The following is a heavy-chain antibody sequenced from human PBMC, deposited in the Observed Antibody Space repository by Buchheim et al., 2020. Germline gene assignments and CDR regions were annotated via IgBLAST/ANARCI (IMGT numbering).Heavy chain of an antibody. J-gene: IGHJ6*02. V-gene: IGHV1-2*04. Sequence: QVQLVQSGAEVKKPGASVKVPCKASGYTFTGYYMHWVRQAPGQGLEWMGWINPNSGGTNYAQKFQGWVTMTRDTSISTAYMELSRLRSDDTAVYYCARAAGWGTMVRGVSYGMDVWGQGTT. CDR2: INPNSGGT. CDR1: GYTFTGYY. D-gene: IGHD3-10*01. CDR3: ARAAGWGTMVRGVSYGMDV.